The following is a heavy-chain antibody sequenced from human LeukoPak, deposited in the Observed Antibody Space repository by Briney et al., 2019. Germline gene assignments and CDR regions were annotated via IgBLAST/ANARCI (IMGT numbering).Heavy chain of an antibody. J-gene: IGHJ4*02. CDR1: GFTFSNAW. V-gene: IGHV3-15*07. CDR3: STTYYYDSSEGY. D-gene: IGHD3-22*01. CDR2: IKSKTDGGTT. Sequence: GGSLRLSCAASGFTFSNAWMNWVRQAPGKGLEWVGRIKSKTDGGTTDYAAPVKGRFTIPRDDSKNTLYLQMNSLKTEDTAVYYCSTTYYYDSSEGYWGQGTLVTVSS.